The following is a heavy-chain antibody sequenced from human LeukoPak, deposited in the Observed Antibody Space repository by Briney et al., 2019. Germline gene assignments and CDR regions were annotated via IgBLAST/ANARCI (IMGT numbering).Heavy chain of an antibody. CDR1: GGSISNYY. D-gene: IGHD3-10*01. CDR3: ARDRGELYDY. J-gene: IGHJ4*02. V-gene: IGHV4-59*12. Sequence: SETLSLTCTVSGGSISNYYWSWIRQPPGKGLEWIGYVSYSGSTNYNPSLKSRVSISVDTSKNQLSLKLSSVTAADTAVYYCARDRGELYDYWGQGTLVTVSS. CDR2: VSYSGST.